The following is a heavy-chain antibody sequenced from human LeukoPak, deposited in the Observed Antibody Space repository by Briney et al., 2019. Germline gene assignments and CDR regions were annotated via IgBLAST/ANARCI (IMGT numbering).Heavy chain of an antibody. CDR1: GGSISSYY. D-gene: IGHD6-19*01. CDR2: IYYSGST. CDR3: ARGGAAGSGWDPAFDY. V-gene: IGHV4-59*01. J-gene: IGHJ4*02. Sequence: SETLSLTCTVSGGSISSYYWSWIRQPPGKGLEWIGYIYYSGSTNYNPSLKSRVTISVDTSKNQFSLKLRSVTAADTAVYYCARGGAAGSGWDPAFDYWGQGTLVTVSS.